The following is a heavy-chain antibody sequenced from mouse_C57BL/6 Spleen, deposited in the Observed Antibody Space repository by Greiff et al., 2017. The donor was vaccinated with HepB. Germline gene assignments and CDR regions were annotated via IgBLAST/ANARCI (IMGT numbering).Heavy chain of an antibody. J-gene: IGHJ2*01. Sequence: LVKPGASVKISCKASGYAFSSSWMNWVKQRPGKGLEWIGRIYPGDGDTNYNGKFKGKATLTADKSSSTAYMQLSSLTSEDSAVYFCARDGNYQDYWGQGTTLTVSS. CDR1: GYAFSSSW. CDR2: IYPGDGDT. CDR3: ARDGNYQDY. V-gene: IGHV1-82*01. D-gene: IGHD2-1*01.